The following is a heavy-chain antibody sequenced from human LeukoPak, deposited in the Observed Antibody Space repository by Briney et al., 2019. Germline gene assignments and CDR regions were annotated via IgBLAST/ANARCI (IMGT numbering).Heavy chain of an antibody. CDR3: ARGWTLKTPLGRVAGTSSRRGRYFDY. CDR2: IYPSGTT. Sequence: SETLSLTCTVSGYSISSGYYWGWIRQPPGKGLEWIGNIYPSGTTYYNPSLKTRVTISVDTSKNQFSLKMSSVTAADTAMYYCARGWTLKTPLGRVAGTSSRRGRYFDYWGQGTLVTVSS. J-gene: IGHJ4*01. V-gene: IGHV4-38-2*02. D-gene: IGHD6-19*01. CDR1: GYSISSGYY.